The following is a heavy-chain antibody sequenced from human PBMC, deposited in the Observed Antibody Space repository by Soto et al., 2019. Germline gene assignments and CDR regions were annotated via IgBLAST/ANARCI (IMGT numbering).Heavy chain of an antibody. J-gene: IGHJ5*02. Sequence: ASVKVSCKASGYTFTSYYMHWVRQAPGRGLEWMGIINPSGGSTSYAQKFQGRVTMTRDTSTSTVYMELSSLRSEDTAVYYCARDREDIALMVYENWFDPWGQGTLVTVPS. CDR2: INPSGGST. CDR1: GYTFTSYY. CDR3: ARDREDIALMVYENWFDP. D-gene: IGHD2-8*01. V-gene: IGHV1-46*03.